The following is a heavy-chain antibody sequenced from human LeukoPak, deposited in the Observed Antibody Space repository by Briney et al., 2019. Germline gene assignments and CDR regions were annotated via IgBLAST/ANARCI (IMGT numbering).Heavy chain of an antibody. Sequence: PSETLSLTYTVSGGSISSYYWSWIRQPPGKGLEWIGYIYYSGSTNYNPSLKSRVTISVDTSKNQFSLKLSSVTAADTAVYYCARAIYSSGWYYFDYWGQGTLVTVSS. J-gene: IGHJ4*02. V-gene: IGHV4-59*08. CDR1: GGSISSYY. CDR3: ARAIYSSGWYYFDY. D-gene: IGHD6-19*01. CDR2: IYYSGST.